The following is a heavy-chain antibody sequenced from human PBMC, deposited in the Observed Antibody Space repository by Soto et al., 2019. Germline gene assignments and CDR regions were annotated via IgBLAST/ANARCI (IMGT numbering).Heavy chain of an antibody. Sequence: PSETLSLPCTVSGGSISSYYWSWIRQPPGKGLEWIGYIYYSGSTNYNPSLKSRVTISVDTSKNQFSLKLSSVTAADTAVYYCAKSSLSDWFDPWGQGTLVTVSS. CDR2: IYYSGST. CDR3: AKSSLSDWFDP. V-gene: IGHV4-59*01. J-gene: IGHJ5*02. CDR1: GGSISSYY. D-gene: IGHD2-15*01.